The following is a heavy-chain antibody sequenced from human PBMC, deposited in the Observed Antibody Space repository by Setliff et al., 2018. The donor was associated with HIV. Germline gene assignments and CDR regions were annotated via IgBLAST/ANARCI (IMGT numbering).Heavy chain of an antibody. D-gene: IGHD3-10*01. CDR1: GGSISSSNYY. V-gene: IGHV4-39*07. Sequence: SETLSLTCTVSGGSISSSNYYWVWIRQPPGKGLEWIGSIFYSGSTYYNPSLKSRVTISVDRSKKQFSLKLSSMTAADTAVYYCARGSGAMVRGNFDYWGQGTLVTVSS. CDR3: ARGSGAMVRGNFDY. J-gene: IGHJ4*02. CDR2: IFYSGST.